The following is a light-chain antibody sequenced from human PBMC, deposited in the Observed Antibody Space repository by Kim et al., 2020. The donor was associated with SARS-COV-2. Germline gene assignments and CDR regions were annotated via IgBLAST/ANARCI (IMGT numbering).Light chain of an antibody. V-gene: IGLV3-19*01. CDR3: NSRDSSGDHVL. Sequence: ALGQKVRLNCQGDILRNYYATWYQQRPGQAPVLVLFGKYNRPSGIPDRFPGSGSGNDASLTITGAQAEDEADYYCNSRDSSGDHVLFGGGTKLSVL. CDR1: ILRNYY. CDR2: GKY. J-gene: IGLJ3*02.